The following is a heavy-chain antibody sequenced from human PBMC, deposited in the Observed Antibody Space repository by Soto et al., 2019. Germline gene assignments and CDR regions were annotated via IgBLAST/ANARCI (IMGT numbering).Heavy chain of an antibody. CDR1: GGSFSGYY. V-gene: IGHV4-34*01. J-gene: IGHJ5*02. CDR2: INHSGST. CDR3: ARSGVLLWFGYWFDP. D-gene: IGHD3-10*01. Sequence: SETPSLTCAVYGGSFSGYYWSWIRQPPGKGLEWIGEINHSGSTNYNPSLKSRVTISVDTSKNQFSLKLSSVTAADTAVYYCARSGVLLWFGYWFDPWGQGTLVTVPQ.